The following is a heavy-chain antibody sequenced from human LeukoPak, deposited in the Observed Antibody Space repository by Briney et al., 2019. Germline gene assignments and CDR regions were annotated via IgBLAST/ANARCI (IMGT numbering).Heavy chain of an antibody. Sequence: GASVKVSCKASGYTFTSYGISWVRQAPGQGLEWMGWISAYNGNTNYAQKLQGRVTMTTDTSTSTAYMELRSLRSDDTAVYYCAREPIPGSSYYYYGMDVWGQGTTVTVSS. CDR3: AREPIPGSSYYYYGMDV. CDR2: ISAYNGNT. V-gene: IGHV1-18*01. J-gene: IGHJ6*02. CDR1: GYTFTSYG. D-gene: IGHD2-2*01.